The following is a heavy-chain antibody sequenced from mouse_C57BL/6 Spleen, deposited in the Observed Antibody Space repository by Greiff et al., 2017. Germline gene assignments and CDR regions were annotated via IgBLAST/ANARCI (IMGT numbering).Heavy chain of an antibody. Sequence: EVKVEESGGGLVKPGGSLKLSCAASGFTFSSYAMSWVRQTPEKRLEWVATISDGGSYTYYPDNVKGRFTISRDNAKNNLYLQMSHLKSEDTAMYYCARGGLRNAMDYWGQGTSVTVSS. CDR3: ARGGLRNAMDY. CDR2: ISDGGSYT. D-gene: IGHD1-1*01. J-gene: IGHJ4*01. V-gene: IGHV5-4*03. CDR1: GFTFSSYA.